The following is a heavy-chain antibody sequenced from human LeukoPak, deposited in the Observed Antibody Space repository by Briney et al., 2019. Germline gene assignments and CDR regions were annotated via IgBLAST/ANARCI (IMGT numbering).Heavy chain of an antibody. CDR3: ARVVGGLYYYGSGHMDV. D-gene: IGHD3-10*01. CDR1: GGSFSGYY. CDR2: INHSGST. V-gene: IGHV4-34*01. J-gene: IGHJ6*03. Sequence: SETLSLTCAVYGGSFSGYYWSWIRQPPGKGLEWIGEINHSGSTNYNPSLKSRVTISVDTSKNQFSLKLSSVTAADTAVYYRARVVGGLYYYGSGHMDVWGKGTTVTVSS.